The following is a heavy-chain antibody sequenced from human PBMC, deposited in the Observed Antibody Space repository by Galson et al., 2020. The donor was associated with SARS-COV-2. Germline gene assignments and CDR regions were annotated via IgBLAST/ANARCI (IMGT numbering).Heavy chain of an antibody. J-gene: IGHJ4*02. V-gene: IGHV4-38-2*01. D-gene: IGHD3-3*01. Sequence: SQTLSLTCAVSGYSISSGYYWGWIRQPPGKGLEWIGSIYHSGSTYYNPSLKSRVTISVDTSKNQFSLQLSSVTAADTAVYYCARTLLRFLEWSTFDYWGQGTLVTVSS. CDR3: ARTLLRFLEWSTFDY. CDR1: GYSISSGYY. CDR2: IYHSGST.